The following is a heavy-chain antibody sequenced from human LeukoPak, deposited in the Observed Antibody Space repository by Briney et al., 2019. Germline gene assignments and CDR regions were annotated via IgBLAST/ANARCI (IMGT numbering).Heavy chain of an antibody. V-gene: IGHV3-33*01. Sequence: GRSLRLSCAASGFTFSSYGMHWVRQAPGKGLEWVAVIWYDGSNKYYADSVKGRFTISRDNSKNTLYLQMNSLRAEDTAVYYCVRVTHSSYSYCYGHGDYWGQGTLVTVSS. CDR2: IWYDGSNK. J-gene: IGHJ4*02. CDR1: GFTFSSYG. D-gene: IGHD5-18*01. CDR3: VRVTHSSYSYCYGHGDY.